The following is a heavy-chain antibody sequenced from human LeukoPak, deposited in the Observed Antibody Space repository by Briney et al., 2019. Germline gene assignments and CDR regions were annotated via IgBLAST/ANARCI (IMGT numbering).Heavy chain of an antibody. D-gene: IGHD3-10*01. CDR2: INHSGGN. V-gene: IGHV4-34*01. CDR3: ARVKDAGGFYYYYDMDV. CDR1: GEFFSGYY. Sequence: SDTLSLPCAVYGEFFSGYYWSWIRQPPGKGLEWIGEINHSGGNKYNPSLKSRVTISVDTSKNQFSLKLSSVTAADTAMYYCARVKDAGGFYYYYDMDVWGKGTTVTVSS. J-gene: IGHJ6*03.